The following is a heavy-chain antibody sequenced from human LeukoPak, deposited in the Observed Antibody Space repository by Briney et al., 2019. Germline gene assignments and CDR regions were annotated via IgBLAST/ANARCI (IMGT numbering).Heavy chain of an antibody. D-gene: IGHD3-22*01. CDR3: ARDKYYYDSHVDDAFDI. CDR2: IWYDGSNK. CDR1: GFTFSSYG. J-gene: IGHJ3*02. Sequence: GGSLRLSCAASGFTFSSYGMHWVRQAPGKGLEWVAVIWYDGSNKYYADSVKGRFTISRDNSKNTLYLQMNSLRAEDTAVYYCARDKYYYDSHVDDAFDIWGQGTMVTVSS. V-gene: IGHV3-33*01.